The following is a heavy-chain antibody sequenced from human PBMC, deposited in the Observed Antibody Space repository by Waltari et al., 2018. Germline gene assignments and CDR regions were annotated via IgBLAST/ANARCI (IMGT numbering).Heavy chain of an antibody. V-gene: IGHV3-53*01. D-gene: IGHD4-17*01. J-gene: IGHJ4*02. CDR3: AKDRSYGHSLAN. Sequence: EVQLVESGGGLLQRGGSLRLSCAGSGFDVSSSYMNWVRQAPGKVREWVSVSHSGGNTYYADSVKGRFTIFRDNSKNTLYLQMNSLRAEDTAVYYCAKDRSYGHSLANWGQGTLVTVSS. CDR2: SHSGGNT. CDR1: GFDVSSSY.